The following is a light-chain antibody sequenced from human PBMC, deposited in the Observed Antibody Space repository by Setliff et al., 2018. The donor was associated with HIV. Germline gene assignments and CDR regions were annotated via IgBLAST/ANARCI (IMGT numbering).Light chain of an antibody. J-gene: IGLJ1*01. V-gene: IGLV2-8*01. CDR1: SSDVGVIT. Sequence: QSALTQPPSASGSPGQSVTISCTGASSDVGVITMSPGSNSTQAKPPKLMIYEVTKRPSGVPDRFSGSKSGNTASLTVSGLQAEDEADYYCGSYAGSKSYVFGTGTKVTVL. CDR2: EVT. CDR3: GSYAGSKSYV.